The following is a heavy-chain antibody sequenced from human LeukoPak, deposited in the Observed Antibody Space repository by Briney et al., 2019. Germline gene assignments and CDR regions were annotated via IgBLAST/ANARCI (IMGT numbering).Heavy chain of an antibody. D-gene: IGHD2-8*02. V-gene: IGHV3-7*01. J-gene: IGHJ4*02. CDR1: GFTFSNYW. Sequence: PGGSLRLSCAAFGFTFSNYWMNCFRQAPGKGLEWVAIIKLDGSVKYYVDSVKGRFSISRDNAKNSVYLKMNNLRAEDTAVYYCARAGTGLDYWGQGTLVTVSS. CDR3: ARAGTGLDY. CDR2: IKLDGSVK.